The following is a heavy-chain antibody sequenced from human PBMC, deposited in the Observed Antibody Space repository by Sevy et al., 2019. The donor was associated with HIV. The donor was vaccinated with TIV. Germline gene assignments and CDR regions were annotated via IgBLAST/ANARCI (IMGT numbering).Heavy chain of an antibody. CDR1: GFTFSSYW. CDR3: ARDTYYYGSGSYCVY. D-gene: IGHD3-10*01. J-gene: IGHJ4*02. CDR2: IKQDGSEK. Sequence: GGSLRLSCAASGFTFSSYWMSWVRQAPGKGLEWVANIKQDGSEKYYVDSVKGRFTISRDNAKNSLYLQMNSLRAEDTAVYYCARDTYYYGSGSYCVYWGQGTLVTVSS. V-gene: IGHV3-7*01.